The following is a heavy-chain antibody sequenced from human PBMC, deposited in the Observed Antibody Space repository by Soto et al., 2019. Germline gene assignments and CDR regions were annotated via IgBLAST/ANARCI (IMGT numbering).Heavy chain of an antibody. V-gene: IGHV3-66*01. D-gene: IGHD3-9*01. CDR1: GFAVSSNY. CDR2: IYSGGST. Sequence: PGGSLRLSCAASGFAVSSNYMSWVSQAPGKGLEWVSVIYSGGSTYYADSVKGRFTISRDNSKNTLYLQMNSLRAEDTAVYYCEGRYFDWLLGPDAFDIWGQGTMVTVSS. J-gene: IGHJ3*02. CDR3: EGRYFDWLLGPDAFDI.